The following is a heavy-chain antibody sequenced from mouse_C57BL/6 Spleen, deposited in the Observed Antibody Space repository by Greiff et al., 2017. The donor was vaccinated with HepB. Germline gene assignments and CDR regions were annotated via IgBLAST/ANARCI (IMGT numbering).Heavy chain of an antibody. Sequence: VQLQQSGAELVKPGASVKLSCKASGYTFTSYWMHWVKQRPGQGLEWIGMIHPNSGSTNYNEKFKSKATLTVDKSSSTAYMQLSSLTSEDSAVYYCARYNYGSSYGWYFDVWGTGTTVTVSS. CDR2: IHPNSGST. CDR1: GYTFTSYW. V-gene: IGHV1-64*01. CDR3: ARYNYGSSYGWYFDV. D-gene: IGHD1-1*01. J-gene: IGHJ1*03.